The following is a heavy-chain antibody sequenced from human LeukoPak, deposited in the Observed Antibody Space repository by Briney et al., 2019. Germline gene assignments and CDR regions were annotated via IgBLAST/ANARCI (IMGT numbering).Heavy chain of an antibody. V-gene: IGHV3-7*01. J-gene: IGHJ2*01. CDR1: GFTFSNYW. CDR2: IRQEGSEK. D-gene: IGHD2-21*02. Sequence: GGSLRLSCAASGFTFSNYWMTWVRQAPGKGLEWVANIRQEGSEKHYVDSVRGRFTISRDNGKNSLYLQLNGLRDEDTAVYYCARGGRFCSGGDCYGWYFDLWGRGTLVTVSS. CDR3: ARGGRFCSGGDCYGWYFDL.